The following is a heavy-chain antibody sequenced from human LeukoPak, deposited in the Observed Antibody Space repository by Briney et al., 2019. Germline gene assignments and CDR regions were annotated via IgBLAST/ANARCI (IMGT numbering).Heavy chain of an antibody. V-gene: IGHV6-1*01. CDR3: ARDKYYDTSASYYFDY. D-gene: IGHD3-22*01. Sequence: SQTLSLTCAISGDSVSSNSAAWNWIRQSPSRGLEWLGRTYYRSKWYNDYAVSVRSRITIKPDTSKSQFSLQLNSVTPEDTAAYYCARDKYYDTSASYYFDYWGQGTPVTVSS. J-gene: IGHJ4*02. CDR1: GDSVSSNSAA. CDR2: TYYRSKWYN.